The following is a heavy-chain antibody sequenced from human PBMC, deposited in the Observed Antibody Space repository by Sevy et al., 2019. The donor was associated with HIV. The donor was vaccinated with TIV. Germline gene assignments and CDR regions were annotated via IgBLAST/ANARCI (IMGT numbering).Heavy chain of an antibody. CDR3: VRAVSGTFRYDEY. CDR1: GFMFNSYS. D-gene: IGHD3-16*02. Sequence: GGSLRLSCTASGFMFNSYSMNWVRQAPGTWLEWLSYINSGSGAISYAYSVKGRFTISRDNAKNSLYLQMNSLRAEDTGVYYCVRAVSGTFRYDEYWGQGTLVTVSS. V-gene: IGHV3-48*01. CDR2: INSGSGAI. J-gene: IGHJ4*02.